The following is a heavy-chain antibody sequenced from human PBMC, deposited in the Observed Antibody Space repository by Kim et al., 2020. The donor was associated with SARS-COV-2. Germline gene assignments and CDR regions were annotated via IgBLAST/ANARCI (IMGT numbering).Heavy chain of an antibody. J-gene: IGHJ4*02. CDR1: GFSFSPSG. D-gene: IGHD2-2*01. Sequence: GGSLRLSCAASGFSFSPSGMSWVRQAPGKGLEWVSAISLGGGTTYYADSVKGRFTISRDNSKNTLYLQLNSLTAADTGVYYCAKEIPPNDYWGQGTLVT. CDR2: ISLGGGTT. V-gene: IGHV3-23*01. CDR3: AKEIPPNDY.